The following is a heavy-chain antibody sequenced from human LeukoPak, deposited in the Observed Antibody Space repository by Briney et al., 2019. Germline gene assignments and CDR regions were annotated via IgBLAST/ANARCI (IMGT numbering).Heavy chain of an antibody. CDR1: GFTFSSYD. J-gene: IGHJ3*02. Sequence: GGSLRLSCAASGFTFSSYDMHWVRQAPGKGLEWVAVISYDGSNKYYADSVKGRFTISRDNSKNTLYLQMNSLRAEDTAVYYCAKEITYYGSGSPNELDAFDIWGQGTMVTVSS. V-gene: IGHV3-30*18. CDR3: AKEITYYGSGSPNELDAFDI. D-gene: IGHD3-10*01. CDR2: ISYDGSNK.